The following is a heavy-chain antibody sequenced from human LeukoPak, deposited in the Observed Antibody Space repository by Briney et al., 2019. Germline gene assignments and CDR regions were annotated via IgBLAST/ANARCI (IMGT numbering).Heavy chain of an antibody. V-gene: IGHV4-31*02. CDR2: IYNSGST. J-gene: IGHJ4*02. D-gene: IGHD6-6*01. CDR3: ARGDTSVAAHRHLDY. CDR1: GGSINSATHF. Sequence: PPETPCLSRTVSGGSINSATHFWNWIRQRPGKGLEWIGYIYNSGSTYYNPSLKSRITISVDTSKTQFSLRLSSVSAADTAVYYCARGDTSVAAHRHLDYWGQGTLVTVSS.